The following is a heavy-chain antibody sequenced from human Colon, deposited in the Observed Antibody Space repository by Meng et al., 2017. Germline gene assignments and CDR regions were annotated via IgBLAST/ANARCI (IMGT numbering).Heavy chain of an antibody. D-gene: IGHD4-23*01. Sequence: ASVKVSCKASGYTFTGCLYIHWVRQAPGQGLEWMGIIKPSGGRTSYAQKFQGRVTMTRDTSTSTAYMELSSLRSEDTAVYYCARAAGGLTAALDYWGQVTLVTVSS. CDR2: IKPSGGRT. J-gene: IGHJ4*02. V-gene: IGHV1-46*01. CDR3: ARAAGGLTAALDY. CDR1: GYTFTGCLY.